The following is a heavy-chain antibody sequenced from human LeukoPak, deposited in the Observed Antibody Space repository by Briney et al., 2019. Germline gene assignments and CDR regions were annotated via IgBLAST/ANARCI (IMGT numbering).Heavy chain of an antibody. CDR3: ARGYYYDGLRAFDI. CDR1: GFTFSSYD. Sequence: GGSLRLSCAASGFTFSSYDMHWVRQATGKGLEWVSAIGTAGDTYYPGSVKGRFTISRENAKNSLYLQMNSLRAGDTAVYYCARGYYYDGLRAFDIWGQGTMATVSS. V-gene: IGHV3-13*01. D-gene: IGHD3-22*01. J-gene: IGHJ3*02. CDR2: IGTAGDT.